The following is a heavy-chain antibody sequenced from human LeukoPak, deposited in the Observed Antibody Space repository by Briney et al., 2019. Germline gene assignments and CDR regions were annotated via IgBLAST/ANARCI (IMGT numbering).Heavy chain of an antibody. Sequence: GGSLRLPCTASGFTFSSYTMSWVRQAPGKGLKWVSTITTGGPNTYYADSVKGRFTVSRDDSKNTLYLQMNSLRAEDTAVYYCAKDGGLWVSAHWGDSWGRGTLVTVSS. V-gene: IGHV3-23*01. D-gene: IGHD7-27*01. CDR1: GFTFSSYT. CDR3: AKDGGLWVSAHWGDS. CDR2: ITTGGPNT. J-gene: IGHJ4*02.